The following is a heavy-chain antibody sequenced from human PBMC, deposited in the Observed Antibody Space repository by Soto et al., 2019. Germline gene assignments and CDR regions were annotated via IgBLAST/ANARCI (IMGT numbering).Heavy chain of an antibody. Sequence: QLQVQESGPGLVKPSETLSLTCTVSGGSISSSKYYWGWIRQPPGKGLEWIGIVYRSGTTYYNPSLKIRVNISVDTSKNQLSLKLSSVTSTDTAVYYCALRIYGSGNDWGQGTLVTVSS. CDR1: GGSISSSKYY. V-gene: IGHV4-39*01. CDR2: VYRSGTT. D-gene: IGHD3-10*01. J-gene: IGHJ4*02. CDR3: ALRIYGSGND.